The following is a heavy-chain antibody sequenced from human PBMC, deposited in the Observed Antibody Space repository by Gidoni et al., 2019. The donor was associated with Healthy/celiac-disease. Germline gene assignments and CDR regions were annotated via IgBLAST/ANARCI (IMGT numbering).Heavy chain of an antibody. J-gene: IGHJ4*02. CDR1: GGTFSSYA. CDR3: ARVPPSSDDRARMDPLHGSSTNNDY. CDR2: IIPIFGTA. D-gene: IGHD1-1*01. V-gene: IGHV1-69*01. Sequence: QVQLVQSGAEVKKPGSSVKVSCKASGGTFSSYAISWVRQAPGQGLEWMGGIIPIFGTANYAQKFQGRVTITADESTSTAYMELSSLRSEDTAVYYCARVPPSSDDRARMDPLHGSSTNNDYWGQGTLVTVSS.